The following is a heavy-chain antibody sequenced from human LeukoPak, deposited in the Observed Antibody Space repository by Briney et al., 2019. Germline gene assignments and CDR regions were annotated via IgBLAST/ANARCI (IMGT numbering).Heavy chain of an antibody. CDR1: GFTFSGYW. CDR2: INSDGSST. V-gene: IGHV3-74*01. D-gene: IGHD3-10*01. Sequence: GGSLRLSCAASGFTFSGYWMHWVRQAPGKGLVWVSRINSDGSSTSYADSVKGRFTISRDNAKNTLYLQMNSLRAEDTAVYYCARIPLWFGESDWGQGTLVTVSS. CDR3: ARIPLWFGESD. J-gene: IGHJ4*02.